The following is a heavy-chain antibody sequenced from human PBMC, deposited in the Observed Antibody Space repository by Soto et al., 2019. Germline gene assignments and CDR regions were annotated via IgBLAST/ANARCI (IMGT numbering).Heavy chain of an antibody. D-gene: IGHD2-15*01. CDR1: GFSISGYG. J-gene: IGHJ3*01. V-gene: IGHV3-33*01. Sequence: ESGGGVVQPGGSLRLSCAASGFSISGYGMHWVRQAPGKGLESVAFIWSDGSNKYYVDSVKGRFTISRDTFKHTLDLQMNSLTAEDTAVYYCARDCSFFAFDVWGQGTVVTVSS. CDR3: ARDCSFFAFDV. CDR2: IWSDGSNK.